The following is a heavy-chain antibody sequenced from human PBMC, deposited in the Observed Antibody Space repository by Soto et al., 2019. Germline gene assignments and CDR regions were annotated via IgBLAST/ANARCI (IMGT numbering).Heavy chain of an antibody. Sequence: QVQLVQSGAEVKKPGSSVKVSCKASGGTFSSYAISWVRQAPGQGLEWMGGIIPIFGTANYAQKFQGRVTITADESASTAYMELSSLRSEDTAVYYCARDETSGQHPYYGMDVWGQGTTVTVSS. J-gene: IGHJ6*02. CDR2: IIPIFGTA. CDR3: ARDETSGQHPYYGMDV. V-gene: IGHV1-69*01. CDR1: GGTFSSYA. D-gene: IGHD3-10*01.